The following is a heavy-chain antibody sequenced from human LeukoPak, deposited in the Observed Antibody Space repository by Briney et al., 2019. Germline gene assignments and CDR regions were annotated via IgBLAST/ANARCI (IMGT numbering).Heavy chain of an antibody. J-gene: IGHJ4*02. CDR2: ISSNGRST. CDR3: ARELPYYDFWSGYYPGGFDY. Sequence: GGSLRLSGAASGFTFRNYAMIWVRQAPGKGPEWVSDISSNGRSTYYADFVRGRFTISRDNSRNTLYLQMHSLRVDDTAVYYCARELPYYDFWSGYYPGGFDYWGQGTLVTVSS. CDR1: GFTFRNYA. D-gene: IGHD3-3*01. V-gene: IGHV3-23*01.